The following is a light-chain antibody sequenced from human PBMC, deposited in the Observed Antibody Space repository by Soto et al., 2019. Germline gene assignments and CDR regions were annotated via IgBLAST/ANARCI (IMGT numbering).Light chain of an antibody. CDR2: ANN. Sequence: QSVLTQPPSVSGAPGQRVTISCTGSSSKIGAGYDVHWYQQLPATAPKLLIYANNNRPSGVPDRFSGSKSGTSASLAITGLQAEDEADYYCQSYDSSLSGSVFGGGTKVTVL. V-gene: IGLV1-40*01. CDR1: SSKIGAGYD. CDR3: QSYDSSLSGSV. J-gene: IGLJ3*02.